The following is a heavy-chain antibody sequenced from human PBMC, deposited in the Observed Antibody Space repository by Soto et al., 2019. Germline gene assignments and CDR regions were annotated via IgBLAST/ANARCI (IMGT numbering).Heavy chain of an antibody. J-gene: IGHJ4*02. V-gene: IGHV4-30-4*01. CDR3: ARASIAAAGTFDY. CDR1: GGSISSGDYY. D-gene: IGHD6-13*01. CDR2: IHYSGST. Sequence: PSETLSLTCTVSGGSISSGDYYWSWIRQPPGKGLEWIGYIHYSGSTYYNPSLKSRVTISVDTSKNQFSLKLSSVTAADTAVYYCARASIAAAGTFDYWGQGTLVTVSS.